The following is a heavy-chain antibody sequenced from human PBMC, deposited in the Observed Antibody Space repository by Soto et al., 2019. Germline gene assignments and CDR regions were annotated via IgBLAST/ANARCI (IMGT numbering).Heavy chain of an antibody. CDR1: GFSLSTSGVG. J-gene: IGHJ4*02. V-gene: IGHV2-5*01. D-gene: IGHD3-3*01. CDR3: AHSTSTYDFWGDWTSYYFDF. Sequence: QITLKESGPTLVKPTQTLTLTCTFSGFSLSTSGVGVGWIRQPPGKALEWLAVIYWNDDKRYSPSLKSRLTITKDTSKNQVVLTITNMDPVDTATYYCAHSTSTYDFWGDWTSYYFDFWGQGTLVTVSS. CDR2: IYWNDDK.